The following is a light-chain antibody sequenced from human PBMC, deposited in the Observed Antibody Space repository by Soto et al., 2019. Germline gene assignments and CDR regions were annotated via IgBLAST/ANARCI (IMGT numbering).Light chain of an antibody. CDR3: YQFGRAPLT. Sequence: EIVLTQSPGILSLSPGERATLSCRASQSVSSNYLVWFQQKPGQAPRLVIYDASTRATGIPDRFSGSGSGTDFTLTISGLEPEDFAVYYCYQFGRAPLTFGGGTEVEIK. CDR1: QSVSSNY. V-gene: IGKV3-20*01. CDR2: DAS. J-gene: IGKJ4*01.